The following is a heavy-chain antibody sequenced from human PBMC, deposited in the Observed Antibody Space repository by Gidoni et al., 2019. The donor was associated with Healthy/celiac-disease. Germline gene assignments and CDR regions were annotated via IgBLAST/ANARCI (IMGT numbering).Heavy chain of an antibody. V-gene: IGHV3-23*01. CDR2: ISGSGGST. D-gene: IGHD3-22*01. CDR1: GFTFSSYA. Sequence: EVQLLESGGGLVQPGGSLRLYCAASGFTFSSYAMSWVRQAPGKGLEWVSAISGSGGSTYYADSVKGRFTISRDNSKNTLYLQMNSLRAEDTAVYYCAKDLSYYDSTLQGFDPWGQGTLVTVSS. CDR3: AKDLSYYDSTLQGFDP. J-gene: IGHJ5*02.